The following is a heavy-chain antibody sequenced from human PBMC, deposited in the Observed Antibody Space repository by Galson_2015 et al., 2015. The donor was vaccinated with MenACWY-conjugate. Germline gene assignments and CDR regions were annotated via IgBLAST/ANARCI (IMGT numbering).Heavy chain of an antibody. CDR1: GFTIGRYW. V-gene: IGHV3-74*03. D-gene: IGHD3-16*01. CDR3: ARDGGGGTPFDC. Sequence: SLRLSCAASGFTIGRYWIHWVRQVPGKGPVWISCITVDATNTEFADSVKGRFALSGDNARNTVYLQMNSLTAEDTAVYYCARDGGGGTPFDCWGQGTLVTVSS. CDR2: ITVDATNT. J-gene: IGHJ4*02.